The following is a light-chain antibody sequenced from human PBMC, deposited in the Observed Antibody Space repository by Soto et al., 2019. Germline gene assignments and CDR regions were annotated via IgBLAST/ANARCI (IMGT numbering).Light chain of an antibody. V-gene: IGLV2-18*02. CDR3: SSYTSSSTYV. Sequence: QSALTQPPSVSGSPGQSVTISCTGTSSDVGSYNRVSWYQQPPGTAPNLMIYEVSNRTSGVPDRFSGSKSGNTASLTISGLQAEDEADYYCSSYTSSSTYVFGTGTKLTVL. CDR2: EVS. J-gene: IGLJ1*01. CDR1: SSDVGSYNR.